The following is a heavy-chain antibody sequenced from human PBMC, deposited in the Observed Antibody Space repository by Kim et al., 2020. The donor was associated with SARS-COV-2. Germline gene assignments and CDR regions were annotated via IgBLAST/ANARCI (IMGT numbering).Heavy chain of an antibody. Sequence: SETLSLTCTVSGGSIISYYWSWIRQPPGKGLEWIGYIYYSGSTNYNPSLKSRVTISVDTSKNQFSLKLSSVTAADTAVYYWAGLAYCSGGSCYGDWFDPWGQGTLVTVSS. CDR2: IYYSGST. V-gene: IGHV4-59*08. CDR3: AGLAYCSGGSCYGDWFDP. J-gene: IGHJ5*02. D-gene: IGHD2-15*01. CDR1: GGSIISYY.